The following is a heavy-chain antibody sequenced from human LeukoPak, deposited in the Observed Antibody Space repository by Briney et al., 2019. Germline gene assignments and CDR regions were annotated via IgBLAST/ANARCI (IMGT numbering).Heavy chain of an antibody. CDR1: GYSFTSYW. CDR3: ASSYNWNSYCYYMDV. J-gene: IGHJ6*03. CDR2: IYPGDSDT. D-gene: IGHD1/OR15-1a*01. Sequence: GESLKISCKGSGYSFTSYWIGWVRQMPGKGLEWMGIIYPGDSDTRYSPSFQGQVTISADKSISTAYLQWSSLKASDTAMYYCASSYNWNSYCYYMDVWGKGTTVTVSS. V-gene: IGHV5-51*01.